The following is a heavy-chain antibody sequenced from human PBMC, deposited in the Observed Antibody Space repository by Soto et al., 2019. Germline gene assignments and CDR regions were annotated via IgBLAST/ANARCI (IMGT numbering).Heavy chain of an antibody. CDR3: ARAMRGNYYYYGMDV. CDR2: IIPIFGTA. Sequence: ASVKVSCKASGGTFSSYAISWVRQAPGQGLEWMGGIIPIFGTANYAQKFQGRVTITADKSTSTAYMELSSLRSEDTAVYYCARAMRGNYYYYGMDVWGQGTTVTVSS. J-gene: IGHJ6*02. V-gene: IGHV1-69*06. D-gene: IGHD3-10*01. CDR1: GGTFSSYA.